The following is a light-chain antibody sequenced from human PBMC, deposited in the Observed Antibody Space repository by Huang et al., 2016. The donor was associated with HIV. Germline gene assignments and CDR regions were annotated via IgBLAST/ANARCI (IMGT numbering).Light chain of an antibody. CDR2: GTS. Sequence: DIQMAQSPSSLSASVGDRVTISCRASQSISNYLNWYQQKSGRATKLLIYGTSNLQSGVPSRFSGSGSVTVFVLSISDLQPEDFATYYCQQSYSAPGTFGQGTKVEIK. CDR1: QSISNY. V-gene: IGKV1-39*01. CDR3: QQSYSAPGT. J-gene: IGKJ1*01.